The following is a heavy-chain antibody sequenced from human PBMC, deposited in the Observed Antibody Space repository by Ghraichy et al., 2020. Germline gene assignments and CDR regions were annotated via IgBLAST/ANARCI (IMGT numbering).Heavy chain of an antibody. D-gene: IGHD6-19*01. CDR3: ARDGYSSGWLSPYYFDY. Sequence: GESLNISCAASGFTFSSYAMHWVRQAPGKGLEWVAVISYDGSNKYYADSVKGRFTISRDNSKNTLYLQMNSLRAEDTAVYYCARDGYSSGWLSPYYFDYWGQGTLVTVSS. V-gene: IGHV3-30-3*01. J-gene: IGHJ4*02. CDR1: GFTFSSYA. CDR2: ISYDGSNK.